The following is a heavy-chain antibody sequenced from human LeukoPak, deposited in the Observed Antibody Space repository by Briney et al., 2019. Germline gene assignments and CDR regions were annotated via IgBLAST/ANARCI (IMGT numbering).Heavy chain of an antibody. CDR1: GGSFSGYH. V-gene: IGHV4-34*01. D-gene: IGHD6-13*01. J-gene: IGHJ5*02. CDR3: ARGYFSSWYINWFDP. Sequence: SETLSLTCAVYGGSFSGYHWNWIRQPPGKGLEWIGEINHSGSTNYNPSLKSRVTISVDTSKNQFSLKLSSVTAADTAVYYCARGYFSSWYINWFDPWGQGTLVTVSS. CDR2: INHSGST.